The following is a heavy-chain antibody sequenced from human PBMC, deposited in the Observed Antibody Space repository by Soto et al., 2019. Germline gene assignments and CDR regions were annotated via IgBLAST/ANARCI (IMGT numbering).Heavy chain of an antibody. CDR1: GFTFSSYS. CDR3: ARVAKGLRRFDY. CDR2: ISSSSSYI. D-gene: IGHD2-21*02. Sequence: EVQLVESGGGLVKPGGSLRLSCAASGFTFSSYSMNWVRQAPGKGLEWVSSISSSSSYIYYADSVKGRFTISRDNVKNSLYLQMNSLRAEDTAVYYCARVAKGLRRFDYWGQGTLVTVSS. V-gene: IGHV3-21*01. J-gene: IGHJ4*02.